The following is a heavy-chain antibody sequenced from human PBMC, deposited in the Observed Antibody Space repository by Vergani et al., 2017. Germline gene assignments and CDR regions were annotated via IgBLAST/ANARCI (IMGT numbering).Heavy chain of an antibody. CDR3: ARHDFWSGYGFDP. J-gene: IGHJ5*02. V-gene: IGHV4-59*01. CDR2: IYYSGST. CDR1: GGSISSYY. D-gene: IGHD3-3*01. Sequence: QVQLQESGPGLVKPSETLSLTCTVSGGSISSYYWSWIRQPPGKGLEWIVYIYYSGSTNYNPSLKRRVTISVDTSKNQFSLKLSSVTAADTAVYYCARHDFWSGYGFDPWGQGTLVTVSS.